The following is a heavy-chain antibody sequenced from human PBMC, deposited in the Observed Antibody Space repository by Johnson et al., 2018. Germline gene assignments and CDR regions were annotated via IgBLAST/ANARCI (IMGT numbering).Heavy chain of an antibody. CDR2: ISWNSGSI. D-gene: IGHD6-13*01. Sequence: QLVQSGGGLVEPGRSLRLSCAASGFTFEDYALHGVRQAPGKGLEWVSGISWNSGSIGYADSVKGRFYISRDNAKNSLSLQMNSLRDEDTALYYCAKDSGSSNWLGSASDIWGQGTMVTVSS. J-gene: IGHJ3*02. CDR1: GFTFEDYA. V-gene: IGHV3-9*01. CDR3: AKDSGSSNWLGSASDI.